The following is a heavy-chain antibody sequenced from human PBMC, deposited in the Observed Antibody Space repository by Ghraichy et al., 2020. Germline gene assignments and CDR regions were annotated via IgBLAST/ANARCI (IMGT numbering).Heavy chain of an antibody. J-gene: IGHJ4*02. CDR2: IKYDGSEK. CDR3: ARARGVDY. V-gene: IGHV3-7*04. CDR1: GFTLGNHW. Sequence: ISCAASGFTLGNHWMNWVRQAPGKGLEWVANIKYDGSEKNYVDSVKGRFTISRDNAKNSLFLQMNSLRAEDTAVYYCARARGVDYWGQGTLVTVSS. D-gene: IGHD3-16*01.